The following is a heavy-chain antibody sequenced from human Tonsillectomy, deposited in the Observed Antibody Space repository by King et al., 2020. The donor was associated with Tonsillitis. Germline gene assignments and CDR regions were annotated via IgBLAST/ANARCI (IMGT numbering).Heavy chain of an antibody. J-gene: IGHJ6*03. CDR1: GDTFSYYS. CDR2: IIPIFATA. V-gene: IGHV1-69*01. Sequence: VQLVESGAEVKKPGSSVKVSCKASGDTFSYYSINWVRQAPGQGLEWMGGIIPIFATANYAQNFQGRVTITADEFTRTAYMELNSLTSEDTAVYYCARDRPGEGITCGGVIVPLDSPSYMDVWGKGTTVTVSS. D-gene: IGHD3-16*02. CDR3: ARDRPGEGITCGGVIVPLDSPSYMDV.